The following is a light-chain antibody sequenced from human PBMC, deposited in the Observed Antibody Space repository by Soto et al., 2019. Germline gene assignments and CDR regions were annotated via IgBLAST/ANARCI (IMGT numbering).Light chain of an antibody. CDR1: HSVGDY. CDR3: QQRSDWPPIT. V-gene: IGKV3-11*01. Sequence: TVLTQSPATLSLSPGERATLSCTASHSVGDYLSWYQQQPGQAPRLLSYDASNSAAGVQYRFRGSWSGTDFTLTISSVEPEDFGVYYCQQRSDWPPITFGQGTRLDIK. J-gene: IGKJ5*01. CDR2: DAS.